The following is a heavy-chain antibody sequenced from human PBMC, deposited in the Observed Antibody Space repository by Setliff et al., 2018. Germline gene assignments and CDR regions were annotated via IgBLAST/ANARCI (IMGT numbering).Heavy chain of an antibody. CDR1: GFTFSSYW. CDR2: VNQDGSDK. J-gene: IGHJ6*03. V-gene: IGHV3-7*03. Sequence: PGGSLRLSCAASGFTFSSYWMSWVRQTPGKGLEWVANVNQDGSDKYYVDSVKGRFTISRDNAKTSLYLQMNSLRAEDKALYYWARGGGATEYYYMDVWGKGTTVTVSS. D-gene: IGHD1-26*01. CDR3: ARGGGATEYYYMDV.